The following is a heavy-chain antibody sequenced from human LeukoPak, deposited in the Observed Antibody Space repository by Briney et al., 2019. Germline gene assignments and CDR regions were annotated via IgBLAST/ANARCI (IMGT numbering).Heavy chain of an antibody. CDR1: GFTFDEYA. D-gene: IGHD2-2*01. Sequence: GSLRLSCAASGFTFDEYAMHWVRQAPGKGLEWVSLISGDGSKTDYVDSVKGRFTISRDNNKNSLYLQMNSLRTEDTALYYCAKDRYCSSTSCPTDHWGQGTLVTVSS. CDR3: AKDRYCSSTSCPTDH. CDR2: ISGDGSKT. J-gene: IGHJ4*02. V-gene: IGHV3-43*02.